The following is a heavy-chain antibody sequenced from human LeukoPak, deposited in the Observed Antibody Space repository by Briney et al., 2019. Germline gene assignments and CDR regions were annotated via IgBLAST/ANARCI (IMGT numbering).Heavy chain of an antibody. V-gene: IGHV3-23*01. J-gene: IGHJ4*02. CDR1: GFTFSSYA. CDR3: ARDYWRSIEY. Sequence: GGSLRLSCAASGFTFSSYAMSWVRQAPGKGLEWVSAISGSGGSTYYADSVKGRFTISRDNAKNSLYLQMSGLRADDTAVYYCARDYWRSIEYWGQGALVTVSS. CDR2: ISGSGGST. D-gene: IGHD2-2*01.